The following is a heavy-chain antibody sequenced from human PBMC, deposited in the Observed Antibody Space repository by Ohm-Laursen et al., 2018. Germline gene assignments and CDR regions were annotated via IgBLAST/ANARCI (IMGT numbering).Heavy chain of an antibody. V-gene: IGHV3-23*01. CDR1: GFTFNTYA. D-gene: IGHD4-11*01. CDR2: ISAGGGNT. CDR3: AKRDVSNYHCFDS. J-gene: IGHJ4*02. Sequence: SLRLSCTASGFTFNTYAMHWVRQAPGKGLEWVSAISAGGGNTYYADSVKGRFTISRDNSKNTLYLQTNSLRAEDTAVYYCAKRDVSNYHCFDSWGQGTLVTVSS.